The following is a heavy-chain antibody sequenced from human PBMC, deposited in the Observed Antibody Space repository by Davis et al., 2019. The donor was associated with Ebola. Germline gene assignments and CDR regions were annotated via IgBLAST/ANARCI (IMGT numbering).Heavy chain of an antibody. CDR3: ARGGYYDSSGYSHEAFDM. D-gene: IGHD3-22*01. V-gene: IGHV3-74*01. J-gene: IGHJ3*02. Sequence: HTGGSLRLSCAASGFSFSSYWMHWVRQVPGKGLVWVSRIKTDGSLTGYGDSVQGRFIISRDNAKNTVYLQMDSLRAEDTAVYHCARGGYYDSSGYSHEAFDMWGQGTMVTVSS. CDR2: IKTDGSLT. CDR1: GFSFSSYW.